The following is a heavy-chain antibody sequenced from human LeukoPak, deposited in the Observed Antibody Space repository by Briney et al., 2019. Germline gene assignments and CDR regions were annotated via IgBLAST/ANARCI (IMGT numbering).Heavy chain of an antibody. V-gene: IGHV4-61*02. J-gene: IGHJ2*01. D-gene: IGHD3-22*01. CDR3: ARSPYYYDSSGYRRYWYFDL. CDR1: GGSISSGSYH. Sequence: SQTLSLTCTVSGGSISSGSYHWSWIRQPAGKGLEWIGRIYTSGSTNYNPSLKSRVTISVDTSKNQFSLKLSSVTAADTAVYYCARSPYYYDSSGYRRYWYFDLWGRGTLVTVSS. CDR2: IYTSGST.